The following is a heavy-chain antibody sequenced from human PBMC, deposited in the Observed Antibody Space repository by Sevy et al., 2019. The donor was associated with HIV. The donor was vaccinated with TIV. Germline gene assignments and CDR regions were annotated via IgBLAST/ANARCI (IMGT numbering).Heavy chain of an antibody. Sequence: ASVKVSCKASGYTFTGYYMHWVRQAPGQGLEWMGRINPNSGGTNDAQKFQGRVTMTRDTSISTAYMELSRLRSDDTAVYYCARTPRHYYDRGGAFGIWGQGTMVTVSS. V-gene: IGHV1-2*06. D-gene: IGHD3-22*01. J-gene: IGHJ3*02. CDR1: GYTFTGYY. CDR3: ARTPRHYYDRGGAFGI. CDR2: INPNSGGT.